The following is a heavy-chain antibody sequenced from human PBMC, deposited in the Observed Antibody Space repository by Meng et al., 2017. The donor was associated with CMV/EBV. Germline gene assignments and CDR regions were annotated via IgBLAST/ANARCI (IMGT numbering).Heavy chain of an antibody. CDR1: GFSLSTSGVG. V-gene: IGHV2-5*02. D-gene: IGHD6-13*01. J-gene: IGHJ4*02. CDR2: IYWDDDK. CDR3: ARIAAAGRFDY. Sequence: QIPFKESGPPLVKPPQTLTLTCTFSGFSLSTSGVGVGWIRQPPGKALEWLALIYWDDDKRYSPSLKSRLTITKDTSKNQVVLTMTNMDPVDTATYYCARIAAAGRFDYWGQGTLVTVSS.